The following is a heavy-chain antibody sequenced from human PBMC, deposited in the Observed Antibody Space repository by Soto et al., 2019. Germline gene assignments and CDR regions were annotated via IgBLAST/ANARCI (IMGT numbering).Heavy chain of an antibody. CDR1: GYTFTDYY. V-gene: IGHV1-2*02. CDR2: INPNSGGT. D-gene: IGHD1-26*01. Sequence: ASVKVSCKTSGYTFTDYYMNWVRQAPGQGLEWMGWINPNSGGTNYAQKFQGRVTMTRDTSISTAYMELSRLRSDDTAVYYCASVGYSGILYQFGYWGQGTVVTVSS. J-gene: IGHJ4*02. CDR3: ASVGYSGILYQFGY.